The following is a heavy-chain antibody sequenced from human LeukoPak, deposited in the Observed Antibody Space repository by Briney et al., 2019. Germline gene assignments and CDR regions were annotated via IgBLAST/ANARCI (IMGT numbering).Heavy chain of an antibody. D-gene: IGHD2-2*01. CDR2: INPNSGGT. Sequence: GASVKVSCKASGGTFSSYAISWVRQAPGQGLEWMGWINPNSGGTNYAQKFQGRVTMTRDTSISTAYMELSRLRSDDTAVYYCAKVPAARRYFDYWGQGTLVTVSS. V-gene: IGHV1-2*02. CDR3: AKVPAARRYFDY. CDR1: GGTFSSYA. J-gene: IGHJ4*02.